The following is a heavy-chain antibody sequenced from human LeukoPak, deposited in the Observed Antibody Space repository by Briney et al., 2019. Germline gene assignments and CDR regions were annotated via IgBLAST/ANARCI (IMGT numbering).Heavy chain of an antibody. CDR3: AREGIAVAGSFFDY. J-gene: IGHJ4*02. CDR1: GFTFRSYE. Sequence: GGSLRLSCAVSGFTFRSYEMNWVRQAPGKGLEWVSYISDAGSTIYYAGSVKGRFTISRDNAKNSLFLQMNSLRAEDTAVYYCAREGIAVAGSFFDYWGQGTLVIVSS. V-gene: IGHV3-48*03. D-gene: IGHD6-19*01. CDR2: ISDAGSTI.